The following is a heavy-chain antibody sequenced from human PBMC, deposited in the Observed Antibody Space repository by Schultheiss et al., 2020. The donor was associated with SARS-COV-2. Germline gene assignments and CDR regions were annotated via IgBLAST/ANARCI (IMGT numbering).Heavy chain of an antibody. V-gene: IGHV4-59*12. CDR2: IYYSGST. J-gene: IGHJ2*01. D-gene: IGHD2-21*02. CDR3: ARGNVVVTHWYFDL. Sequence: SETLSLTCTVSGGSISSYYWSWIRQPPGKGLEWIGYIYYSGSTNYNPSLKSRVTISVDTSKNQFSLQLSSVTAADTAVYYCARGNVVVTHWYFDLWGRGTLVTVSS. CDR1: GGSISSYY.